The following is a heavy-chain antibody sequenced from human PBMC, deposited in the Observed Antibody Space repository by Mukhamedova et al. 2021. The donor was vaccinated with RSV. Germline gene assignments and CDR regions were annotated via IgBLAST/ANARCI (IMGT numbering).Heavy chain of an antibody. D-gene: IGHD1-26*01. CDR3: ARAGVSGSDFDY. J-gene: IGHJ4*02. Sequence: QAPGKGLEWVSYIRSSGSTMYYADSVKGRFTISRDNAKNSLFLHMNSLRAEDTAVYYCARAGVSGSDFDYWGQGNLVTVS. CDR2: IRSSGSTM. V-gene: IGHV3-11*04.